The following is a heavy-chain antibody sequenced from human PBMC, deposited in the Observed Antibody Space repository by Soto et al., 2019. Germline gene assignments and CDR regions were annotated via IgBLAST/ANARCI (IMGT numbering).Heavy chain of an antibody. J-gene: IGHJ4*02. V-gene: IGHV1-18*01. CDR2: ISAYNGNT. Sequence: ASVKVSCKASGYIFTSYGSSWVRQAPGQGLEWMGWISAYNGNTKYAQNLQGRVTLTTDTSTYTAYMELRSLQSDDTAVYYCARDFGSDLSAPGAVFDSLGQGALVTLYS. CDR3: ARDFGSDLSAPGAVFDS. CDR1: GYIFTSYG. D-gene: IGHD3-3*01.